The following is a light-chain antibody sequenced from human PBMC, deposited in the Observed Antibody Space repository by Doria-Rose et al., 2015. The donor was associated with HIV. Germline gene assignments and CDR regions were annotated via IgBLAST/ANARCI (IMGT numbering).Light chain of an antibody. CDR2: DAS. V-gene: IGKV3-11*01. CDR1: QSVSSN. J-gene: IGKJ3*01. CDR3: QQRSNWPPIFT. Sequence: PGERATLSCRASQSVSSNLAWYQQKPGQAPRLLIYDASDRATGIPARFSGSGSGTDFTLTISSLEPEDFAVYFCQQRSNWPPIFTFGPGTKVDI.